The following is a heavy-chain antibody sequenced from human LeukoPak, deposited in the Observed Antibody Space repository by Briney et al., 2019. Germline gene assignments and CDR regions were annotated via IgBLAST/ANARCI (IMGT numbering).Heavy chain of an antibody. CDR2: INPSGGST. J-gene: IGHJ6*02. CDR3: ARVRQQLDGMDV. Sequence: ASVKVSCEASGYTFTSYYLHWVRQAPGQGLEWMGIINPSGGSTSYAQKFQGRVTMTRDTSTSTVYMELSSLRSEDTAVYYCARVRQQLDGMDVWGQGTTVTVSS. CDR1: GYTFTSYY. D-gene: IGHD6-6*01. V-gene: IGHV1-46*01.